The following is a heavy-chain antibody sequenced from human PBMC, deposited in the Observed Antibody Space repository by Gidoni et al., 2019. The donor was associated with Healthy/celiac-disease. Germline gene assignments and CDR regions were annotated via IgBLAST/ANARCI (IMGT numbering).Heavy chain of an antibody. J-gene: IGHJ4*02. CDR1: GCTFDDYT. V-gene: IGHV3-43*01. Sequence: EVQLVESGGVVVQPGGYLRLSCAASGCTFDDYTMHWVRQAPGKGLEWVSLISWDGGSTYYADSVKGRFTISRDNSKNSLYLQMNSLRTEDTALYYCAKPRYGSGSYFGYFDYWGQGTLVTVSS. D-gene: IGHD3-10*01. CDR2: ISWDGGST. CDR3: AKPRYGSGSYFGYFDY.